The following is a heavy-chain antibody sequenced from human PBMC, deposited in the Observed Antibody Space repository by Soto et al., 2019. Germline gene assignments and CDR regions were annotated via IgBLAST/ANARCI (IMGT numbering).Heavy chain of an antibody. CDR3: ARDLGYYDSSGYFDY. CDR2: ISSSGNII. Sequence: SLRLSCAASGFTFSDYYMSWIRQAPGKGLEWVSYISSSGNIIYYADSVKGRFTISRDNAKNSLYLQMNSLRAEDTAVYYCARDLGYYDSSGYFDYWGQGTLVTVSS. V-gene: IGHV3-11*01. D-gene: IGHD3-22*01. CDR1: GFTFSDYY. J-gene: IGHJ4*02.